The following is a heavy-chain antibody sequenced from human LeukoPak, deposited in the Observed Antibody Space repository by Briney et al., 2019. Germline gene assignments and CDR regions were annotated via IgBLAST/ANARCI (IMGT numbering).Heavy chain of an antibody. J-gene: IGHJ1*01. CDR2: ISSSSDTI. CDR3: ARGSSFQH. CDR1: GFTFSSYS. Sequence: GGSLRLSCAASGFTFSSYSMNWVRQAPGKGLEWVSYISSSSDTIYYADSVKGRFTFSRDNAKNSLYLQMNSLRAEDTAIYYCARGSSFQHWGQGTLVTVSS. V-gene: IGHV3-48*01.